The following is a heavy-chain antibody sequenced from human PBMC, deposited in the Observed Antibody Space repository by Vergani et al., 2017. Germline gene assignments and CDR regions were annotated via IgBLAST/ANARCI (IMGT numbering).Heavy chain of an antibody. D-gene: IGHD3-22*01. J-gene: IGHJ4*02. Sequence: QMQLVQSGPEVKTPGTSVTVSCKASGLTFTSSAVQWVRQARGQRLEWIGWIVVGSGNTNYAQKFQERVTITRDMSTSTAYMELSSLRSEDTAVYYCAATSDSYYYDSSGYDYWGQGTLVTVSS. V-gene: IGHV1-58*01. CDR2: IVVGSGNT. CDR3: AATSDSYYYDSSGYDY. CDR1: GLTFTSSA.